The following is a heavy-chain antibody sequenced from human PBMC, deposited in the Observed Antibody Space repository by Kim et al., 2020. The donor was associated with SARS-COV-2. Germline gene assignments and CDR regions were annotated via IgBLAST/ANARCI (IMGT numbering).Heavy chain of an antibody. CDR3: ARASSRITIFGVVTAGFLLDY. J-gene: IGHJ4*02. CDR1: GYTFTSYD. Sequence: ASVKVSCKASGYTFTSYDINWVRQATGQGLEWMGWMNPNSGNTGYAQKFQGRVTMTRNPSISTAYLELSSLRSEDTAVYYCARASSRITIFGVVTAGFLLDYWGQGTLVTVSS. D-gene: IGHD3-3*01. CDR2: MNPNSGNT. V-gene: IGHV1-8*01.